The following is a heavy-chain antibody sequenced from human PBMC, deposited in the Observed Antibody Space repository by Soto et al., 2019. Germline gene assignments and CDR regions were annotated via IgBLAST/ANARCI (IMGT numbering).Heavy chain of an antibody. Sequence: ASVKLSCKASGYTFTGYYMHWVRQAPGQGLEWMGWINPNSGGTNYAQKFQGWVTMTRDTSISTAYMELSRLRSDDTAVYYCARDSSTADGGYGFDYWGQGTLVTGSS. D-gene: IGHD5-12*01. V-gene: IGHV1-2*04. CDR1: GYTFTGYY. J-gene: IGHJ4*02. CDR2: INPNSGGT. CDR3: ARDSSTADGGYGFDY.